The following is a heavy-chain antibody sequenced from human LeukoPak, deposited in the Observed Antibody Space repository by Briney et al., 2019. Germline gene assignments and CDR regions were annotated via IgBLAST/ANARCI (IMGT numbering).Heavy chain of an antibody. CDR2: ISPNSDDT. J-gene: IGHJ4*02. V-gene: IGHV1-2*02. CDR1: RYTFAGYY. D-gene: IGHD1-26*01. CDR3: ARVIVGATAFAY. Sequence: ASVKVSCKASRYTFAGYYIHWVRQAPGQGLEWMAWISPNSDDTNYAPKFQGRVTVTRDTSISTAYMELSRLRFDDAAVYYCARVIVGATAFAYWGQGTLVTVSS.